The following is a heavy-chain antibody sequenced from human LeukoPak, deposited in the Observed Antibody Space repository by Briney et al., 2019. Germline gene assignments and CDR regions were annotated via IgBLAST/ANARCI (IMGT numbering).Heavy chain of an antibody. J-gene: IGHJ4*02. V-gene: IGHV3-11*04. CDR3: ASYFSGSYSFDF. Sequence: PGGSLRLSCAASGFTFSDYYMSWIRQAPGKGLEWVSYISSSGSTIYYADSVKGRFTISRDNAKNSLFLQMNSLRAEDTAMYYCASYFSGSYSFDFWGQGTLVTVSS. D-gene: IGHD1-26*01. CDR2: ISSSGSTI. CDR1: GFTFSDYY.